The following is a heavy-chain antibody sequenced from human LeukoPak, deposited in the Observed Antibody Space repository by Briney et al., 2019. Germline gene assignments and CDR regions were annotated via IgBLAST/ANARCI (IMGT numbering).Heavy chain of an antibody. CDR3: ARGWGYFDY. V-gene: IGHV4-59*01. D-gene: IGHD3-16*01. CDR2: IYYTGST. Sequence: SETLSLTCTVSGGSISSYYWSWIRQPPGKGLEWIGFIYYTGSTNYNPSLKSRVTISVDTSKNQFSPRLSSVTAADTAVYYCARGWGYFDYWGQGTPVTVSS. J-gene: IGHJ4*02. CDR1: GGSISSYY.